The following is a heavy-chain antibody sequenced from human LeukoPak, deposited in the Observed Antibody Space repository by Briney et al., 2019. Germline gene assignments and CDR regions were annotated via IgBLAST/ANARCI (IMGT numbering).Heavy chain of an antibody. CDR3: ARETYGSGSYYKY. V-gene: IGHV1-2*02. CDR1: GYTFTGYY. Sequence: GASVKVSCKASGYTFTGYYMHWVRQAPGQGLEWMGWINPNSGGTNYAQKFQGRVTMTRDTSISTAYMELSRLRSDDMAVYYCARETYGSGSYYKYWGQGTLVTVSS. CDR2: INPNSGGT. J-gene: IGHJ4*02. D-gene: IGHD3-10*01.